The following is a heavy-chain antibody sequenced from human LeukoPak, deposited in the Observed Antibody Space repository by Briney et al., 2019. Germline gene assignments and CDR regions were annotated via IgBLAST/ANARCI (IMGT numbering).Heavy chain of an antibody. CDR2: IIPIFGTA. CDR3: ARGGRGYSFDY. D-gene: IGHD5-18*01. Sequence: ASVTVSCKASGGTFSSYAISWVRQAPGQGLEWMGGIIPIFGTANYAQKFQGRVTITADESTSTAYMELSSLRSEDTAVYYCARGGRGYSFDYWGQGTLVTVSS. CDR1: GGTFSSYA. J-gene: IGHJ4*02. V-gene: IGHV1-69*13.